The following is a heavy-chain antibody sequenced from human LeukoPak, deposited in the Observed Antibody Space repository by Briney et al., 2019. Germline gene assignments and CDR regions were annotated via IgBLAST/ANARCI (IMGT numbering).Heavy chain of an antibody. D-gene: IGHD1-26*01. V-gene: IGHV3-23*01. CDR1: GFTFSTYA. Sequence: GGSLRLSCAASGFTFSTYAMTWVRQAPGKGLEWVSGISTSGDRTYYADSVKGRFTISRDNSKNTLYLQMNSLRAEDTAEYYCARSAVGTSFCTAVDYWGQGTLVTVSS. CDR3: ARSAVGTSFCTAVDY. CDR2: ISTSGDRT. J-gene: IGHJ4*02.